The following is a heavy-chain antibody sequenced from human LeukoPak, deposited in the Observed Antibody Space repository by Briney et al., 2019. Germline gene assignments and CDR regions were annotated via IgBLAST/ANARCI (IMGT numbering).Heavy chain of an antibody. Sequence: GGSLRLSCLASGFTFTDYYMGWVRQAPGKGLEWISYMSSRGYPIYYADSVKGRFTISRDNAKNTLYLQMHSLRADDTAVYFCARVGIALAGPFDYWGQGTLVAVSS. CDR2: MSSRGYPI. CDR3: ARVGIALAGPFDY. V-gene: IGHV3-11*01. J-gene: IGHJ4*02. CDR1: GFTFTDYY. D-gene: IGHD3-3*02.